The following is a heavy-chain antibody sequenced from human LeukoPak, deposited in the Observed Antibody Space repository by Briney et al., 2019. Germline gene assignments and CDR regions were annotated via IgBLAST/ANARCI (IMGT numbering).Heavy chain of an antibody. CDR2: INSDGSST. CDR1: GFTFSGFW. Sequence: AGGSLRLSCAASGFTFSGFWMHWVRQTPGKGLVGVSRINSDGSSTNYADSVKGRFTISRDNAKNTLYLQMNSLRAEDTALYYCARGSGSSWYFYFDYWGQGTLVTVSS. D-gene: IGHD6-13*01. CDR3: ARGSGSSWYFYFDY. J-gene: IGHJ4*02. V-gene: IGHV3-74*01.